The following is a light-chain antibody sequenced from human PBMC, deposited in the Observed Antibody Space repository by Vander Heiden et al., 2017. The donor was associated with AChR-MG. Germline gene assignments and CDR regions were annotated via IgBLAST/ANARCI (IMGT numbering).Light chain of an antibody. CDR1: QSISSI. Sequence: DIQINQTPSSLSASVGDRVTLTCRASQSISSILNWYQQKPGKAPKLLIYAASSLQSGVPSRFSGSGSGTDFTLTISSLQPEDFATYYCQQSYSTPQTFGGGTKVEIK. J-gene: IGKJ4*01. CDR2: AAS. V-gene: IGKV1-39*01. CDR3: QQSYSTPQT.